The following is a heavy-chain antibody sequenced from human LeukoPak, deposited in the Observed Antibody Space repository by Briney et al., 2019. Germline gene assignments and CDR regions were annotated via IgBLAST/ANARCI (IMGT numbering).Heavy chain of an antibody. CDR3: ARDRGYSTFDY. J-gene: IGHJ4*02. D-gene: IGHD4-23*01. CDR2: IKEDGSEI. CDR1: AFTFSNNW. Sequence: GGSLRLSRAASAFTFSNNWMSWVRQAPGKGLEWVANIKEDGSEINYVDSVKGRFTISRDNAKNSLYLQMNSLRVDDTAVYYCARDRGYSTFDYWGQGTLVTVSS. V-gene: IGHV3-7*01.